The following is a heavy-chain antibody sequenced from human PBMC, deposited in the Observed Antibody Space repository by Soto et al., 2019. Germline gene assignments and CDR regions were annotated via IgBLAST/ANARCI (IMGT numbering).Heavy chain of an antibody. J-gene: IGHJ6*02. V-gene: IGHV1-3*01. CDR2: INPGNGNI. CDR1: GYSFTKYP. D-gene: IGHD3-16*01. CDR3: AGGRLGGPRDV. Sequence: QVQLVQSGAEVKKPGASVKVSCKTSGYSFTKYPIHWVRQGPGQRLEWLGWINPGNGNIKSSQRFQGRVTFTRDTSASVAYMELTSLTSEDTGTYYCAGGRLGGPRDVWGQGTTVTVSS.